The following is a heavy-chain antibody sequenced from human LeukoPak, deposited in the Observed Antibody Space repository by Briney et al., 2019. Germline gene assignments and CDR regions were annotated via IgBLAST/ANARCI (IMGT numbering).Heavy chain of an antibody. V-gene: IGHV4-59*08. Sequence: SETLSLTCTVSGGSMSSYYWSWIRPPPGEGLEGIGYIYYSGSTNYNPSLKSRVTTSVDTSKNQFSLKLSSVSAADTAVYYCARDSGDIVVVPAAPLYYWGQGTLVTVSS. D-gene: IGHD2-2*01. CDR2: IYYSGST. CDR1: GGSMSSYY. J-gene: IGHJ4*02. CDR3: ARDSGDIVVVPAAPLYY.